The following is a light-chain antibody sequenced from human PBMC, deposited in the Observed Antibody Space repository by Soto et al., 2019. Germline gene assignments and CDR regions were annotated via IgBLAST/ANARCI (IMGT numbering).Light chain of an antibody. CDR1: QSVLYSSNNKNY. Sequence: DIVLTQSPDSLAVSLGERATINCKSSQSVLYSSNNKNYLAWYQQKPGQPPQLLIYWASTRESGVPDRFSGSGSGTDFTITISSLQAEDVAVYYCQQYYSTPPYTFGQGTKLEIK. V-gene: IGKV4-1*01. CDR3: QQYYSTPPYT. CDR2: WAS. J-gene: IGKJ2*01.